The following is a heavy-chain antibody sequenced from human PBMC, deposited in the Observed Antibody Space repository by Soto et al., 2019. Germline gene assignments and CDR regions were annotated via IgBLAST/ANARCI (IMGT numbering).Heavy chain of an antibody. J-gene: IGHJ4*02. V-gene: IGHV3-30-3*01. CDR2: ISYDGSNK. D-gene: IGHD5-18*01. CDR1: GFTFSSYA. Sequence: QVQLVESGGGVVQPGRSLRLSCAASGFTFSSYAMHWVRQAPGKGLEWVAVISYDGSNKYYADSVKGRFTISRDNSKNTLYRQMNSLRAEDTAVYYCARDFRHSYGYLEVDDYWGQGTLVTVSS. CDR3: ARDFRHSYGYLEVDDY.